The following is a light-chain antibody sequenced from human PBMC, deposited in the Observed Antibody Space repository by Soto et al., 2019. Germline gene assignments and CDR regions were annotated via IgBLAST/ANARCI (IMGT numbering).Light chain of an antibody. CDR1: QRLSSNY. CDR3: QQYGSSPPDT. CDR2: GAS. J-gene: IGKJ5*01. Sequence: EIVLTQSPGALSLAPGERVTLSCRASQRLSSNYLAWYQQKPGQAARLLMYGASNRATGIPDRFSGSGSGTDFTLTISRLEPEDFAVYYCQQYGSSPPDTFGQGTRLEI. V-gene: IGKV3-20*01.